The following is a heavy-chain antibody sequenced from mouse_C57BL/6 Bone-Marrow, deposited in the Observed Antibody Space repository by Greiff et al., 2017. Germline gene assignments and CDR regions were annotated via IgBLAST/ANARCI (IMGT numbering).Heavy chain of an antibody. V-gene: IGHV1-69*01. D-gene: IGHD1-1*01. CDR3: ARASTAVVPRNAMDY. J-gene: IGHJ4*01. Sequence: VQLQQPGAELVMPGASVKLSCKASGYTFTSYWMHWVKQRPGQGLEWIGEIDPSDSYTNYNQKFKGKSTVTVDKSSSTAYMQLSSLTSEDSAVYYCARASTAVVPRNAMDYWGQGTSVTVSS. CDR2: IDPSDSYT. CDR1: GYTFTSYW.